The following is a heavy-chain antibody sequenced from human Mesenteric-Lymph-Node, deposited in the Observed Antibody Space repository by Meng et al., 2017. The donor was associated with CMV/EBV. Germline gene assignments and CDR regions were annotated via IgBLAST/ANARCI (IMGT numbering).Heavy chain of an antibody. J-gene: IGHJ4*02. Sequence: SLSTSGVGVGWIRQPPGKALEWLALIYWDDDKRYSPSLKSRLTITKDTSKNQVVLTMTNMDPVDTATYYCALGYYYGSGSPQGAFDFWGQGTLVTSPQ. CDR2: IYWDDDK. CDR3: ALGYYYGSGSPQGAFDF. D-gene: IGHD3-10*01. V-gene: IGHV2-5*02. CDR1: SLSTSGVG.